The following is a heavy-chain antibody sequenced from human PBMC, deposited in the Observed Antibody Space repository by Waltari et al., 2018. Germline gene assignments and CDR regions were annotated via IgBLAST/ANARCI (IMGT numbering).Heavy chain of an antibody. CDR2: IYYGGST. CDR3: ARSLGDPDYFDY. V-gene: IGHV4-39*01. J-gene: IGHJ4*02. CDR1: GGSISSSNYY. Sequence: QLQLQESGPGLVQPSETLSLTCTVYGGSISSSNYYWGWIRQPPGKGLEWIGSIYYGGSTYYNPSLKSRVTISVDTSKNQFSLKLSSVTAADTAFYYCARSLGDPDYFDYWGQGTLVTVSS. D-gene: IGHD2-21*02.